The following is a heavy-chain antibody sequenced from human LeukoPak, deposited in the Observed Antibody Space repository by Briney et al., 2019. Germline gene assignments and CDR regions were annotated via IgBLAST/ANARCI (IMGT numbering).Heavy chain of an antibody. J-gene: IGHJ4*02. D-gene: IGHD2-8*01. CDR2: ISGSGGST. CDR3: ANTPGRGRILYFNDY. CDR1: GFTFSSYA. V-gene: IGHV3-23*01. Sequence: RAGGSLRLSCAASGFTFSSYAMSWVRQAPGKGLEWVSAISGSGGSTYYADSVKGRFTISRDNSKNTLYLQMNSLRAEDTAVYYCANTPGRGRILYFNDYWGQGTLVTVSS.